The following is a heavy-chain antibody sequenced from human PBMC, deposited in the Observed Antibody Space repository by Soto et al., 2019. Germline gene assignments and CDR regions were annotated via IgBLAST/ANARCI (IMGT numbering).Heavy chain of an antibody. V-gene: IGHV4-4*07. J-gene: IGHJ6*02. CDR1: VDAITTYY. CDR3: ARYSNNWFQTEGMDV. D-gene: IGHD6-13*01. CDR2: IDASGNT. Sequence: SSETLSLTCTVSVDAITTYYCICVRHPSGKGLEWIGRIDASGNTNYNPSLNSRVTMSIDTSKKQFSLKLTSVTAADTAIYYCARYSNNWFQTEGMDVWGQGTTVTVSS.